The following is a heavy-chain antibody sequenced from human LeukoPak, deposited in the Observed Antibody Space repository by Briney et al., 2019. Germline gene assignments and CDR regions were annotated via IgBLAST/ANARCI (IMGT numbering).Heavy chain of an antibody. V-gene: IGHV3-30*01. D-gene: IGHD5-18*01. Sequence: PGGSLRLSCAASGFTFSSYAMHWVRQAPGRGLEWVVVISYDGSNKYYADSVKGRFTISRDNSKNTLYLQMNSLRAEDTAVYYCARDKVTFFDYWGQGTLVTVSS. CDR3: ARDKVTFFDY. CDR1: GFTFSSYA. J-gene: IGHJ4*02. CDR2: ISYDGSNK.